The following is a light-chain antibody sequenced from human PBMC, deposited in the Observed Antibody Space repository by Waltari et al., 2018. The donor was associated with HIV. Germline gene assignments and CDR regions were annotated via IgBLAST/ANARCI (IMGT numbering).Light chain of an antibody. J-gene: IGLJ1*01. CDR3: KTRDRSGNLYV. V-gene: IGLV3-19*01. Sequence: SSELTQDPAVSVALGQTVKITCQGDNLRTYYASWYQQKPGQAPVIVSYGKNRRPSEIPDRFSSSASRNKAFLTITGAQAEDEAEYYCKTRDRSGNLYVFGTGTTVTVL. CDR2: GKN. CDR1: NLRTYY.